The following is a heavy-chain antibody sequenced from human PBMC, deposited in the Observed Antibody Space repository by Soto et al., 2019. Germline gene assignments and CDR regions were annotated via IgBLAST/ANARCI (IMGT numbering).Heavy chain of an antibody. CDR1: GGSISSSSYY. Sequence: SETLSLACTVSGGSISSSSYYWGWIRQPPGKGLEWIGSIYYSGSTYYNPSLKSRVTISVDTSKNQFSLKLSSVTAADTAVYYCASSLRSFDWLLSFYWFDPWGQGTLVT. CDR2: IYYSGST. J-gene: IGHJ5*02. CDR3: ASSLRSFDWLLSFYWFDP. D-gene: IGHD3-9*01. V-gene: IGHV4-39*01.